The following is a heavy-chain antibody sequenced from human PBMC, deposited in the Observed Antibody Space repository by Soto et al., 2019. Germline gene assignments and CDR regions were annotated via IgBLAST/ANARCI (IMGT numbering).Heavy chain of an antibody. J-gene: IGHJ4*02. Sequence: ASVKGSCKASGYTFTSDAMHWVRQAPGQRLEWMGWINAGNGNTKYSQKFQGRVTITRDTSASTAYMELSSLRSEDTAVYYCARGVAGDDPYFDYWGQGTLVTVSS. CDR2: INAGNGNT. CDR1: GYTFTSDA. D-gene: IGHD6-19*01. CDR3: ARGVAGDDPYFDY. V-gene: IGHV1-3*01.